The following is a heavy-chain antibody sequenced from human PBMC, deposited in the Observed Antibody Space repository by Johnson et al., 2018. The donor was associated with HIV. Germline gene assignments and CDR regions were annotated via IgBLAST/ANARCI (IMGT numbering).Heavy chain of an antibody. CDR1: GFTFRSYW. J-gene: IGHJ3*02. CDR2: INSDGSST. V-gene: IGHV3-74*01. D-gene: IGHD2-21*01. Sequence: VQLVESGGGLVQPGGSLRLSCAASGFTFRSYWMHWVRQAPGKGLVWVSRINSDGSSTRYADSVKGRFTISRDNAKNTLYLQMNSLRAEHAAVYYCTTVDWGGDCYSGHAFDIWGQGTMVTVSS. CDR3: TTVDWGGDCYSGHAFDI.